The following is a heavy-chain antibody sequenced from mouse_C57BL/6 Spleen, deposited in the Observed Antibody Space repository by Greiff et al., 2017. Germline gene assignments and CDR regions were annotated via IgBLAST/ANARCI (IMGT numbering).Heavy chain of an antibody. CDR2: IRSKSNNYAP. Sequence: EVKLMESGGGLVQPKGSLKLSCAASGFSFNTYAMTWVRQAPGKGVEWVARIRSKSNNYAPYYADSVKDRFTISRDDSESMLYLQMNNLKTEDTAMYYCVGGGYFDYWGQGTTLTVSS. V-gene: IGHV10-1*01. CDR1: GFSFNTYA. CDR3: VGGGYFDY. J-gene: IGHJ2*01. D-gene: IGHD1-1*02.